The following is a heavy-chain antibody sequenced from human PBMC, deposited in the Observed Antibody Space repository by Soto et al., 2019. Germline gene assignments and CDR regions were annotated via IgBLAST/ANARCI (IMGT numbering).Heavy chain of an antibody. V-gene: IGHV3-30*03. CDR3: ALSGGAMVTFAYDAFDI. D-gene: IGHD5-18*01. CDR2: ISYDGSNE. Sequence: QVQLVESGGGVVQPGRSLRLSCAASGFTFSSYGMHWVRQAPGKGLEWVAVISYDGSNEYYADSVKGRFTISRDNSKNTLYLQMNSLRAEDTAVYYCALSGGAMVTFAYDAFDIWGQGTMVTVSS. J-gene: IGHJ3*02. CDR1: GFTFSSYG.